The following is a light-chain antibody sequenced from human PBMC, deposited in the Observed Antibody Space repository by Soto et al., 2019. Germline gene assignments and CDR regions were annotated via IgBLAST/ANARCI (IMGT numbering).Light chain of an antibody. CDR2: DTS. CDR1: QPVDTY. CDR3: QQRRNWVS. J-gene: IGKJ3*01. V-gene: IGKV3-11*01. Sequence: LTQSPAIVSLSPGERATLSCTASQPVDTYIAWYQQRPGQPPRLLIHDTSHRASGVPARFRGSGSGTDFTLTITSLEPEDFAVYFCQQRRNWVSFGPGTRV.